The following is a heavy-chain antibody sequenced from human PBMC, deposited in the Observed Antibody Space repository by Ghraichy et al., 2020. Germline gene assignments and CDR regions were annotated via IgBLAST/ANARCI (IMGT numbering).Heavy chain of an antibody. CDR1: GFTVSSNY. Sequence: GGSLRLSCAASGFTVSSNYMNWVRQAPGKGLEWVSIIYSGGGTFYADSVKGRFTLSRDNSQNALYLQMNSLRAEDTAVYYCARSPYDPFYYYGMDVRGQGTTVTVTS. CDR2: IYSGGGT. D-gene: IGHD3-16*01. J-gene: IGHJ6*02. CDR3: ARSPYDPFYYYGMDV. V-gene: IGHV3-53*01.